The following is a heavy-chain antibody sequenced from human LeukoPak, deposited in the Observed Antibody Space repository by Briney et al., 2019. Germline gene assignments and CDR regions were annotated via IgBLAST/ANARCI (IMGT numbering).Heavy chain of an antibody. D-gene: IGHD1-7*01. Sequence: GRSLRPSCAASGFTVSSNYMSSVRQAPGKWREWVSVIYSGGSTYYADSVKGRFTISSDNSKNTLYLQMNSLRAEDTAVYYCARGDNWNYRGYYYYMDVWGKGTTVTVSS. J-gene: IGHJ6*03. CDR2: IYSGGST. CDR3: ARGDNWNYRGYYYYMDV. CDR1: GFTVSSNY. V-gene: IGHV3-53*01.